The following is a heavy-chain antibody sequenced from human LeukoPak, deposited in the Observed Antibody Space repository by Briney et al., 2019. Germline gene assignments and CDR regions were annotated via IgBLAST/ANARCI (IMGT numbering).Heavy chain of an antibody. CDR3: ARVAAAGYYFDY. CDR2: IYYSGST. CDR1: GGSISSYY. D-gene: IGHD6-13*01. Sequence: SETLSLTCTVSGGSISSYYWSWIRQSPGKGLEWIGYIYYSGSTNYNPSLKSRVTISVDTSKNQFSLKLSSVTAADTAVYYCARVAAAGYYFDYWGQGTLVTVSS. J-gene: IGHJ4*02. V-gene: IGHV4-59*01.